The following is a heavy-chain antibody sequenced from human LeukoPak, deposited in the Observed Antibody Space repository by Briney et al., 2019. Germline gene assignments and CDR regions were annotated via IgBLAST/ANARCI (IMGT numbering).Heavy chain of an antibody. CDR3: ARLANDAFDI. CDR1: GYRFTSYW. Sequence: GESLKISCQGSGYRFTSYWIGWVRQMPGKGLEWMGIIYPGDSDTRYSPSFQGQVTISADKSINTAYLQWSSLKASDTAMYYCARLANDAFDIWGQGTMVTVSS. J-gene: IGHJ3*02. CDR2: IYPGDSDT. V-gene: IGHV5-51*01.